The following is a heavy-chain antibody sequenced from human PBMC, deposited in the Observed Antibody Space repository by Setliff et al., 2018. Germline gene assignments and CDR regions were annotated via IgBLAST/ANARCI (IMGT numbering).Heavy chain of an antibody. Sequence: SVKVSCKASGGTFSSYAISWVRQAPGQGLEWMGGIIPIFDTANYAQKFQDRVTITTDKSTSTAYMELSSLKSDDTAAYYCAREGVDSRSSTDYRYYMDVWGKGTTVTVSS. CDR2: IIPIFDTA. CDR1: GGTFSSYA. D-gene: IGHD3-22*01. V-gene: IGHV1-69*05. J-gene: IGHJ6*03. CDR3: AREGVDSRSSTDYRYYMDV.